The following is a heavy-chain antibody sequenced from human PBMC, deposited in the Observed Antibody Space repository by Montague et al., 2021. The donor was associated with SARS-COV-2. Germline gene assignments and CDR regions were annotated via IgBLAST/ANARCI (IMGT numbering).Heavy chain of an antibody. CDR1: GFTVSSNY. Sequence: SLRLSCAASGFTVSSNYMSWVRQAPGKGLEWVSVIYSGGSTYYADSVKGRFTISRDNSKNTLYLQMNSLRAEDTAVYYCARGGHYSNYWYGMDVWGRGTTVTVSS. J-gene: IGHJ6*02. CDR3: ARGGHYSNYWYGMDV. D-gene: IGHD4-11*01. V-gene: IGHV3-66*02. CDR2: IYSGGST.